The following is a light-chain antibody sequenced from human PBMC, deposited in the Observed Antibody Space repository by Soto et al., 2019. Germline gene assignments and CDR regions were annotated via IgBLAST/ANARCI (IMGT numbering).Light chain of an antibody. CDR1: QTISTY. Sequence: DVQMTQSPSSLSASVGDRVTITCRASQTISTYLNWYQQNPGKAPKLLIYAASKLQNGVPSRLSGSGSGTDFTLTIRSLQPEEFATYYCQKSSSIPYTFGQGTKLEIK. CDR2: AAS. V-gene: IGKV1-39*01. J-gene: IGKJ2*01. CDR3: QKSSSIPYT.